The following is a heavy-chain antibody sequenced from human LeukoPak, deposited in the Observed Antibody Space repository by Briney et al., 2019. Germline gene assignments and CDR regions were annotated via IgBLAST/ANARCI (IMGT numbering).Heavy chain of an antibody. CDR2: ISGSGDST. CDR1: GFTFSSYA. Sequence: GALRLSCAASGFTFSSYAMSWVRQAPGKGLGWVSAISGSGDSTYYGDSVKGRFTISRDNSKNTLYLQMNSLRAEDTAVYYCAKTRPLDSSSWSHGDYWGQGTLVTVSS. V-gene: IGHV3-23*01. D-gene: IGHD6-13*01. J-gene: IGHJ4*02. CDR3: AKTRPLDSSSWSHGDY.